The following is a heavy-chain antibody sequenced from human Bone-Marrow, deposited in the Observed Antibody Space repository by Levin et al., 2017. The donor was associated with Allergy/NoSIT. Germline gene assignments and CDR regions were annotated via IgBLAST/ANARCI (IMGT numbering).Heavy chain of an antibody. CDR3: ARGTGITMIVVVTRRAPDAFDI. V-gene: IGHV1-8*01. J-gene: IGHJ3*02. Sequence: GESLKISCKASGYTFTSYDINWVRQATGQGLEWMGWMNPNSGNTGYAQKFQGRVTMTRNTSISTAYMELSSLRSEDTAVYYCARGTGITMIVVVTRRAPDAFDIWGQGTMVTVSS. CDR1: GYTFTSYD. CDR2: MNPNSGNT. D-gene: IGHD3-22*01.